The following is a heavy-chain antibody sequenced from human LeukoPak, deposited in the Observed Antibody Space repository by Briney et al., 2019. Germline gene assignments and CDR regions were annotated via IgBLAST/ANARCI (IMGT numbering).Heavy chain of an antibody. D-gene: IGHD5-12*01. CDR2: INPKTGGT. J-gene: IGHJ4*02. V-gene: IGHV1-2*02. Sequence: ASVKVSCKASGYTFSDYYIHWVRQAPGQGLEWVGWINPKTGGTDYAQRFQGSVTMTRDTSINIAYMELNRLKFDDTAVFYCARARGLIYSDYDLFDYWGQGTLVTVSS. CDR3: ARARGLIYSDYDLFDY. CDR1: GYTFSDYY.